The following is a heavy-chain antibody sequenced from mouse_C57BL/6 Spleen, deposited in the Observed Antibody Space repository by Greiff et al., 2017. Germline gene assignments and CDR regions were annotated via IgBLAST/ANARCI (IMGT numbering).Heavy chain of an antibody. CDR1: GFTFSNYW. CDR3: TARGDRGDYYAMDY. J-gene: IGHJ4*01. V-gene: IGHV6-3*01. D-gene: IGHD3-3*01. CDR2: IRLKSDNYAT. Sequence: VKLMESGGGLVQPGGSMKLSCVASGFTFSNYWLNWVRQSPETGLEWVAQIRLKSDNYATHFAESLKGRFNIARDDSESSVYLKMNNLRAEDTGIYYCTARGDRGDYYAMDYWGQGTSVTVSS.